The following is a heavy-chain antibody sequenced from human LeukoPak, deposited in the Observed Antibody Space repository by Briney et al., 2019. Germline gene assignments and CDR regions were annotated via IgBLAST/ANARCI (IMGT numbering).Heavy chain of an antibody. D-gene: IGHD3-22*01. J-gene: IGHJ4*02. CDR1: GYTFTSYG. CDR2: ISAYNGNT. Sequence: GASVKVSCKASGYTFTSYGISWVRQAPGQGLEWRGWISAYNGNTNYAQKLQGRVTMTTDTSTSTAYMELRSLRSDDTAVYYCARSLPYYDSSGSFDYWGQGTLVTVSS. CDR3: ARSLPYYDSSGSFDY. V-gene: IGHV1-18*01.